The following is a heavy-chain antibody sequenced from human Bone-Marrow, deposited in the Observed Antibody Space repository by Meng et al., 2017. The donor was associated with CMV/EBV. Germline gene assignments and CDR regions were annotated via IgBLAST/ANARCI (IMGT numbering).Heavy chain of an antibody. V-gene: IGHV1-2*02. CDR2: INPNSGGT. J-gene: IGHJ6*02. Sequence: ASVKVSCKASGYTLTGYYMHWVRQAPGQGLEWMGWINPNSGGTNYAQKFQGRVTMTRDTSISTAYMELSRLRSDDTAVYYCARLARLSSRGYCSSTSCHYYYYGMDVWGQGTTVTVSS. CDR3: ARLARLSSRGYCSSTSCHYYYYGMDV. CDR1: GYTLTGYY. D-gene: IGHD2-2*01.